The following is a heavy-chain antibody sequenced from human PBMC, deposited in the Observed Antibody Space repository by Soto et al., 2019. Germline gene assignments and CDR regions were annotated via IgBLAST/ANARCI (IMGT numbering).Heavy chain of an antibody. CDR2: IVVGSGNT. CDR1: GFTFTSSA. Sequence: SVKVSCKASGFTFTSSAVQWVRQARGQRLEWIGWIVVGSGNTNYAQKFQERVTITRDMSTSTAYMELSSLRSEDTAVYYCAAAVEYYYDSSGYYHFDYWGQGTLVTVSS. V-gene: IGHV1-58*01. J-gene: IGHJ4*02. CDR3: AAAVEYYYDSSGYYHFDY. D-gene: IGHD3-22*01.